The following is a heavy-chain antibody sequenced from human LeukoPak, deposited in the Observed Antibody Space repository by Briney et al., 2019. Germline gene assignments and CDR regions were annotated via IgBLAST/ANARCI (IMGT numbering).Heavy chain of an antibody. D-gene: IGHD3/OR15-3a*01. CDR2: FDPEDGET. CDR1: GYTLTELS. V-gene: IGHV1-24*01. Sequence: ASVKVSCKVSGYTLTELSMHWERQATGKGLEWMGGFDPEDGETIYAQKFQGIVTMTEDTSTDTAYLELRSLRSEDTAVYYCATGFTLRDFWTPYDYWGQGTLVTVSS. J-gene: IGHJ4*02. CDR3: ATGFTLRDFWTPYDY.